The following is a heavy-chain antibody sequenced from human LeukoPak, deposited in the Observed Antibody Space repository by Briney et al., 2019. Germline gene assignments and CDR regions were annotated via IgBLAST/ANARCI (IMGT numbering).Heavy chain of an antibody. Sequence: PGGSLRLSCAASGFTFGNYAIHWVRQAPGKGLEWVAVISYDGSDKLYADSVKGRLTISRDNSKNTLYLQIDSLRAEDTAIYYCTRDAYNFNDFDYWGQGTLVTVSS. V-gene: IGHV3-30*04. CDR3: TRDAYNFNDFDY. CDR2: ISYDGSDK. CDR1: GFTFGNYA. D-gene: IGHD5-24*01. J-gene: IGHJ4*02.